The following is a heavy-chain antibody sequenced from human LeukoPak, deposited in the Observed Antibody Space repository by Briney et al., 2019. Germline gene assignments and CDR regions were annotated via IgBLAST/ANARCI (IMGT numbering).Heavy chain of an antibody. J-gene: IGHJ4*02. CDR2: IYYSGST. Sequence: PSETLSLTCTVSGGSISSGDYYWRWIRQPPGKGLEWIGYIYYSGSTYYNPSLKSRVTIPVDTSKNQLSLKPSCVTAAATAVYYCAKVRGSYYDRQGYWGQGTLVTVSS. CDR3: AKVRGSYYDRQGY. D-gene: IGHD1-26*01. CDR1: GGSISSGDYY. V-gene: IGHV4-30-4*01.